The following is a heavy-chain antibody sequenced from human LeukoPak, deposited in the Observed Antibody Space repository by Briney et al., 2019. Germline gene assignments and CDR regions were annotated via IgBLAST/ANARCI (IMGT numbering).Heavy chain of an antibody. CDR1: GFSSNSYP. V-gene: IGHV3-30*04. CDR2: ISYDGSNK. Sequence: GGSLRLSCAASGFSSNSYPMHWVRQAPGKGLEWVAVISYDGSNKYYADSVKGRFTISRDNSKNTLYLQMNSLTAEDTAVYYCARESTGGDAFDIWGQGTMVTVSS. CDR3: ARESTGGDAFDI. D-gene: IGHD4-17*01. J-gene: IGHJ3*02.